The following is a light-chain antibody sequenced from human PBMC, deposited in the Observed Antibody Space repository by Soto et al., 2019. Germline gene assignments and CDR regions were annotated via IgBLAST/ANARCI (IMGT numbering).Light chain of an antibody. CDR1: NSDVGNYNL. CDR3: SAYTVSRTYV. Sequence: QSALTQPASVSGSPGQSITISCTGTNSDVGNYNLVSWYQQHPGKAPKLIIYEGSKRPSGVSDRFSGSKSGDTASLTISGLQAEDEAGYYCSAYTVSRTYVFGTGTKLTVL. CDR2: EGS. V-gene: IGLV2-23*01. J-gene: IGLJ1*01.